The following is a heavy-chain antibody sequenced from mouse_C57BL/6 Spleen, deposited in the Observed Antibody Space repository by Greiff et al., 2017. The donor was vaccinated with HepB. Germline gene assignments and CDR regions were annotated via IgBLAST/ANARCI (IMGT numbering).Heavy chain of an antibody. V-gene: IGHV1-64*01. Sequence: QVHVKQSGAELVKPGASVKLSCKASGYTFTSYWMHWVKQRPGQGLEWIGMIHPNSGSTNYNEKFKSKATLTVDKSSSTAYMQLSSLTSEDSAVYYCAHYGSAMDYWGQGTSVTVSS. CDR2: IHPNSGST. CDR1: GYTFTSYW. D-gene: IGHD1-1*01. CDR3: AHYGSAMDY. J-gene: IGHJ4*01.